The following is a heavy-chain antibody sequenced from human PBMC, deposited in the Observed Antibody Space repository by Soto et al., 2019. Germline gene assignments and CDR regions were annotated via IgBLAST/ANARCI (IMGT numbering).Heavy chain of an antibody. D-gene: IGHD2-2*01. V-gene: IGHV4-31*03. CDR1: GGSISSGGYY. Sequence: SETLSLTCTVSGGSISSGGYYWSWIRQHPGKGLEWIGYIYYSGSTYYNPSLKSRVTISVDTSNNQFSLKLSSVTAADTAVYYCARFSVVPAARRWDYYGMDVWGQGTTVT. CDR3: ARFSVVPAARRWDYYGMDV. CDR2: IYYSGST. J-gene: IGHJ6*02.